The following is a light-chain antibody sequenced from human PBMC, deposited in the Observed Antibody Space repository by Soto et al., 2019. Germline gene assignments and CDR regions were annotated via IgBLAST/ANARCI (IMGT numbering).Light chain of an antibody. Sequence: EIVLTQSPGTLSLSPGERATLSCRASESFRSSYLAWYQQKPGQAPRLLIYGASTRVTGIPDRFTGSGSGTDFTLSVSRLEPEDFAVYFCQQYGSSPATFGQGTKVDI. CDR2: GAS. V-gene: IGKV3-20*01. CDR3: QQYGSSPAT. J-gene: IGKJ1*01. CDR1: ESFRSSY.